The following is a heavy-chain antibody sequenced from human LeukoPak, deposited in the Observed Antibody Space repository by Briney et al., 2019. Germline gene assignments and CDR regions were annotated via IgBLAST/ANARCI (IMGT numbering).Heavy chain of an antibody. J-gene: IGHJ4*02. CDR3: ARVYCSSTSCYEDC. D-gene: IGHD2-2*01. V-gene: IGHV4-61*02. CDR1: GGSISSGSYY. CDR2: IYTSGST. Sequence: PSETLSLTCTVSGGSISSGSYYWSWIRQPAGKGLEWIGRIYTSGSTNYNPSLKSRVTISVDTSKNQFSLKLSSVTAADTAVYYCARVYCSSTSCYEDCWGQGTLVTVSS.